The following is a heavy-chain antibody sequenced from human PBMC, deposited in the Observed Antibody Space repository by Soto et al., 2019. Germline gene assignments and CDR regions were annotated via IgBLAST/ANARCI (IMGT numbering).Heavy chain of an antibody. D-gene: IGHD3-10*01. CDR2: INNSGST. CDR1: GGSFSGYY. CDR3: ARDKITRPFDD. J-gene: IGHJ4*02. Sequence: QVQLQQWGAGLLKPSETLSLTCAVSGGSFSGYYWTWIRQPPGTGLEWIGEINNSGSTNYNPSLKSRVTISVDTANNQFSLKLTSVTAADTAVYCCARDKITRPFDDWGQGPLVTVSS. V-gene: IGHV4-34*01.